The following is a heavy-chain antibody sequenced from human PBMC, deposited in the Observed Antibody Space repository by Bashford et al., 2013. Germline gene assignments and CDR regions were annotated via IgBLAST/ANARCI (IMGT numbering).Heavy chain of an antibody. Sequence: SSETLSLTCTVSGGSISSYYWSWIRQPPGKGLEWIGYIYYSGSTNYNPSLKSRVTISVDTSKNQFSLKLSSVTAADTAVYYCARSAVLPVTYGIGTFXGAKG. V-gene: IGHV4-59*01. CDR1: GGSISSYY. D-gene: IGHD4-23*01. CDR3: ARSAVLPVTYGIGTFX. J-gene: IGHJ6*03. CDR2: IYYSGST.